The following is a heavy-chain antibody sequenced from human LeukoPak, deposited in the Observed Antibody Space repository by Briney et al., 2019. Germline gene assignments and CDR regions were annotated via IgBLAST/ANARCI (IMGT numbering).Heavy chain of an antibody. J-gene: IGHJ4*02. D-gene: IGHD4-17*01. V-gene: IGHV5-51*01. Sequence: GESLKISCKGSGYSFTNYWIGWVRQMPGKGLEWMGNIYPGDSDTRHSPSFQGQVTISVDKSISTAFLQWSSLKASDTAIYYCARLDGDLSYWGQGTLVTVSS. CDR2: IYPGDSDT. CDR3: ARLDGDLSY. CDR1: GYSFTNYW.